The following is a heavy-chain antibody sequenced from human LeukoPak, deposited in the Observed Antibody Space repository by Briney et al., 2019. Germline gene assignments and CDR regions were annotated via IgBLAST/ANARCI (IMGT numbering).Heavy chain of an antibody. D-gene: IGHD6-19*01. CDR1: GFTFSGYH. CDR3: VKGGWFDY. Sequence: PGGSLRLSCAASGFTFSGYHMNWARQAPGKGLEWVSAISESGGDTQYRDSVKGRFTISRDNSKNTLYLQMNTLRADDTAVYYCVKGGWFDYWGQGTLVTVSS. CDR2: ISESGGDT. V-gene: IGHV3-23*01. J-gene: IGHJ4*02.